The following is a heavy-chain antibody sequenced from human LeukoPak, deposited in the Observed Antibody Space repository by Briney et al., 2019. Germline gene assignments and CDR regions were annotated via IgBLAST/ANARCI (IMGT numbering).Heavy chain of an antibody. CDR3: ARDPTHSGIYYAVY. V-gene: IGHV3-30-3*01. J-gene: IGHJ4*02. CDR1: GFTFSSYA. D-gene: IGHD1-26*01. CDR2: ISYDGSNK. Sequence: GGSLRLSCAASGFTFSSYAMHWVRQAPGKGLEWVAVISYDGSNKYYADSVKGRFTISRDNSKNTLYLQMNSLRAEDTAVYYCARDPTHSGIYYAVYWGQGTLVTVSS.